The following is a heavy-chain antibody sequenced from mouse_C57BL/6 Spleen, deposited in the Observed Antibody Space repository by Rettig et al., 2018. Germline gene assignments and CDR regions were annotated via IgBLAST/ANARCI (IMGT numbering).Heavy chain of an antibody. J-gene: IGHJ2*01. CDR3: TDYDGYYVDY. CDR2: LDPETGGT. D-gene: IGHD2-4*01. Sequence: GYTFTDYEMHWVKQTPVHGLEWIGALDPETGGTAYNQKFKGKAILTADKSSSTAYMQLRSLTSEDSDVYYCTDYDGYYVDYWGQGTTLTVSS. CDR1: GYTFTDYE. V-gene: IGHV1-15*01.